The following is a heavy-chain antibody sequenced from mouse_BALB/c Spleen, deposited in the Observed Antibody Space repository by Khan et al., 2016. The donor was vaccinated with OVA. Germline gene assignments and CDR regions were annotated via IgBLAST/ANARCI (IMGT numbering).Heavy chain of an antibody. D-gene: IGHD2-3*01. CDR2: IYYSGTT. CDR3: ARDKGGYCYWYFDV. J-gene: IGHJ1*01. V-gene: IGHV3-5*02. CDR1: GISITTGNYR. Sequence: EVQLQESGPGLVKPSQTVSLTCTVTGISITTGNYRWSWIRQFPGNKLEWIGYIYYSGTTTYNPSLTSRTTITRDTSKNQFFLVMNSLTAEDTATDYGARDKGGYCYWYFDVWGAGTTVTVSA.